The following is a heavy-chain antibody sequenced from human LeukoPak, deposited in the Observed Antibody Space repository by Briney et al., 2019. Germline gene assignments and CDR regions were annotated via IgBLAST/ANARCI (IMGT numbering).Heavy chain of an antibody. CDR2: IIPIFGTA. CDR1: GYTFTSYA. J-gene: IGHJ4*02. Sequence: ASVKVSCKASGYTFTSYAISWVRQAPGQGLEWMGGIIPIFGTANYAQKFQGRVTITADKSTSTAYMELSSLRSEDTAVYYCARSNNPYNWKGFDYWGQGTLVTVSS. D-gene: IGHD1-20*01. CDR3: ARSNNPYNWKGFDY. V-gene: IGHV1-69*06.